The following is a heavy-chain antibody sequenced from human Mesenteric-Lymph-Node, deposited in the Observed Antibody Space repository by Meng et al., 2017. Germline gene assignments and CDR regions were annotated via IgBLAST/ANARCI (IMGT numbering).Heavy chain of an antibody. CDR2: IYPRESDT. CDR1: GYRFTSYW. V-gene: IGHV5-51*01. J-gene: IGHJ4*02. CDR3: ARSIAEAGHFDY. Sequence: GESLKISCKGSGYRFTSYWIGWVRQMPGKGLEWMGIIYPRESDTRYSPSVQGQVTISADKSIITAYLQWSSLEVSDTAMYYCARSIAEAGHFDYWGQGTLVTVSS. D-gene: IGHD6-13*01.